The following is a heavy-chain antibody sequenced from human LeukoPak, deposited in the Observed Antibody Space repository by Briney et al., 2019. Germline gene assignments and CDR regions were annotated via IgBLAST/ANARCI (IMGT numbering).Heavy chain of an antibody. V-gene: IGHV3-23*01. D-gene: IGHD6-13*01. J-gene: IGHJ4*02. CDR3: AKVETAAAATLRGFDY. Sequence: GGSLRLSCAASGFTFSSYAMSWVRQAPGKGLEWVSSIGGSGGSTYYADSVKGRFTISRDNSKNTPYLQMNSLRAEDTAVYYCAKVETAAAATLRGFDYWGQGTLVTVSS. CDR2: IGGSGGST. CDR1: GFTFSSYA.